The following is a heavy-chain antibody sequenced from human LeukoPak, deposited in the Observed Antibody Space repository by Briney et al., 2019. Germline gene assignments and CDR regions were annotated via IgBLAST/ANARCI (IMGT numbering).Heavy chain of an antibody. Sequence: SVKVSCKASGGTFSRYAISWVRQAPGQGLEWMGGIIPMFGIANYAQKFQGRVTITADESTSTAYMELSSLRSEDTAVYYCARGVDLYSNYFDYWGQGTPVTVSS. D-gene: IGHD4-11*01. V-gene: IGHV1-69*01. J-gene: IGHJ4*02. CDR2: IIPMFGIA. CDR1: GGTFSRYA. CDR3: ARGVDLYSNYFDY.